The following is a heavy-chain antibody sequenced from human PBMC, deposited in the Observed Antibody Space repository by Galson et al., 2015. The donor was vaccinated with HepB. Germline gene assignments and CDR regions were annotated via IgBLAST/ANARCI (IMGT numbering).Heavy chain of an antibody. D-gene: IGHD1-26*01. CDR2: ISYDGSNK. V-gene: IGHV3-30*04. CDR1: GFTSSSYA. Sequence: SLRLSCAASGFTSSSYAMHWVRQAPGKGLEWVAVISYDGSNKYYADSVKGRFTISRDNSKNTLYLQMNSLRAEDTAVYYCARDEGIYCGSYGNAFDIWGQGTMVTVSS. J-gene: IGHJ3*02. CDR3: ARDEGIYCGSYGNAFDI.